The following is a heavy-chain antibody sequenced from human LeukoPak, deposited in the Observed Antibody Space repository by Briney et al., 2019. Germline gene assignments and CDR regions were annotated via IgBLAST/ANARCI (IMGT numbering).Heavy chain of an antibody. CDR2: IYTSGST. V-gene: IGHV4-4*07. J-gene: IGHJ5*02. Sequence: PSETLSLTCTVSGGSISSYYWSWIRQPAEKGLEWIGRIYTSGSTNYNPSLKSRVTMSVDTSKNQFSLKLSSVTAADTAVYYCARDDYSNYGNWFDPWGQGTLVTVSS. D-gene: IGHD4-11*01. CDR3: ARDDYSNYGNWFDP. CDR1: GGSISSYY.